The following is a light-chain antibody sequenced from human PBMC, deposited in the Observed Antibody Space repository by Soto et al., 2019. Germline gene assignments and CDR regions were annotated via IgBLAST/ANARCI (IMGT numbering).Light chain of an antibody. J-gene: IGKJ1*01. Sequence: DIQMTQSPSTLSASVGDRVTITCRASQSISNWLAWYQQKPGKAPKLLIYSASSLEGGVPSRFSGSGSGTEFTRTISSLQPDDFATYYCQQYNHYFGQGTKVEIK. CDR1: QSISNW. CDR2: SAS. V-gene: IGKV1-5*03. CDR3: QQYNHY.